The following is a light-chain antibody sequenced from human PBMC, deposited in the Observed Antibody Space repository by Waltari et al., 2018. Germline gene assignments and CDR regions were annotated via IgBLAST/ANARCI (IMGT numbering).Light chain of an antibody. V-gene: IGKV2-28*01. CDR3: MQALQTWT. CDR2: LGS. J-gene: IGKJ1*01. CDR1: QSLLHNNGFNY. Sequence: IVMTQSPLSLSVTPGEPASVSCRSSQSLLHNNGFNYLDWYLQKPGQSPQRLIYLGSHRASGVPARFRGSGSGTDFTLRITRVEAEDGGVYYCMQALQTWTFGQGTKVEIK.